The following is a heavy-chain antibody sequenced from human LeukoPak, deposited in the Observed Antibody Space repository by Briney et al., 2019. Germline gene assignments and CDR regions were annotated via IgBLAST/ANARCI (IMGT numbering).Heavy chain of an antibody. J-gene: IGHJ4*02. Sequence: GASVKVSCKASGYTFTSYYMHWVRQAPGQGLEWMGIINPSGGSTSYAQKFQGRVTMTRDTSTSTVYMELSSLRSEDTAVYYCARTSGSRYYFDYWGQGTLVTASS. CDR2: INPSGGST. D-gene: IGHD5-12*01. CDR3: ARTSGSRYYFDY. V-gene: IGHV1-46*01. CDR1: GYTFTSYY.